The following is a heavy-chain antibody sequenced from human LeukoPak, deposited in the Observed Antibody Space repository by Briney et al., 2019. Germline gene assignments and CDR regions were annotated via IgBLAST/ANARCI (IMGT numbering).Heavy chain of an antibody. CDR1: GGSISSYY. CDR2: IYYSGST. D-gene: IGHD2-2*01. J-gene: IGHJ4*02. V-gene: IGHV4-59*01. Sequence: SETLSLTCTVSGGSISSYYWSWIRQPPGKGLEWVGYIYYSGSTNYNPSLKSRVTISVDTSKNQFSLKLSSVTAADTAVYYCASLVVPAAQLDYWGQGTLVTVSS. CDR3: ASLVVPAAQLDY.